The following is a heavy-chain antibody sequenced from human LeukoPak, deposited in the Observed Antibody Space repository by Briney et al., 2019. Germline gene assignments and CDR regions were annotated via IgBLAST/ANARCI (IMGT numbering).Heavy chain of an antibody. CDR3: ARADLGGGCLH. Sequence: GGSLRLSCAASGFTFSSYSMNWVRQAPGKGLEWVSSISSSSSYIYYADSVKGRFTISRDNAKNSLYLQMNSLRAEDTAVYYCARADLGGGCLHWGQGTLVTVSS. CDR1: GFTFSSYS. D-gene: IGHD2-15*01. J-gene: IGHJ4*02. V-gene: IGHV3-21*01. CDR2: ISSSSSYI.